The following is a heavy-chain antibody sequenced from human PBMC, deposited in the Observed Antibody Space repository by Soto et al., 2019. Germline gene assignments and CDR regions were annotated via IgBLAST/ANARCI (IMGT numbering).Heavy chain of an antibody. CDR1: GGTFSSCA. V-gene: IGHV1-69*13. D-gene: IGHD6-13*01. J-gene: IGHJ4*02. Sequence: SVKVSCKASGGTFSSCAISWVRQAPGQGLEWMGGIIPIFGTANYAQKFQGRVTITADESTSTAYMELSSLRSEDTAVYYCARVIAAAGEYFDYWGQGTLVTVSS. CDR2: IIPIFGTA. CDR3: ARVIAAAGEYFDY.